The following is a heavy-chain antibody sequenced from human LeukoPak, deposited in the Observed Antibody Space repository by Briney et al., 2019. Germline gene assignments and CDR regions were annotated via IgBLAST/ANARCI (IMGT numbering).Heavy chain of an antibody. V-gene: IGHV3-20*04. CDR2: VSSKGDVT. J-gene: IGHJ4*01. CDR3: VRSSTEAD. Sequence: GGSLRLSCAASGFKFGDYGMSWVRQAPGKGLEWVSGVSSKGDVTNYADSAKGRFTISRDNAKNSLYLQMHSLRAEDTALYFCVRSSTEADSGQGTLVTVSS. CDR1: GFKFGDYG. D-gene: IGHD1-14*01.